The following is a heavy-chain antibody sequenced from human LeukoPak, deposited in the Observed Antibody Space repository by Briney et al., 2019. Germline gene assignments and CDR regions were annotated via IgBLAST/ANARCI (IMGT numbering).Heavy chain of an antibody. D-gene: IGHD1-26*01. CDR2: IYYSGST. V-gene: IGHV4-59*01. CDR3: ARYIVSYPHDAFDI. Sequence: PSETLSLTCTVSGCSISSYYWSWIRQPPGKGLEWIGYIYYSGSTSYNPSLKSRVTISVDTSKKQFSLKLSSVTAADTAFYYCARYIVSYPHDAFDIWGQGTMVTVSS. J-gene: IGHJ3*02. CDR1: GCSISSYY.